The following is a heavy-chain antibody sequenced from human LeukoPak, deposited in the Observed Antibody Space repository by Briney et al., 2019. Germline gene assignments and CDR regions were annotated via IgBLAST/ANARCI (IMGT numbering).Heavy chain of an antibody. CDR2: IKLDGGEK. V-gene: IGHV3-7*03. CDR3: ARDQYDTWSRRGNFDS. Sequence: GGSLRLSCVASGFTFGKYWMSWVRQAPGKGLEWVANIKLDGGEKNYVDSVKGRFTISRDNTKNSLYLQMNSLRAEDTAVFYCARDQYDTWSRRGNFDSWGQGTLVVVSS. J-gene: IGHJ4*02. D-gene: IGHD3-3*01. CDR1: GFTFGKYW.